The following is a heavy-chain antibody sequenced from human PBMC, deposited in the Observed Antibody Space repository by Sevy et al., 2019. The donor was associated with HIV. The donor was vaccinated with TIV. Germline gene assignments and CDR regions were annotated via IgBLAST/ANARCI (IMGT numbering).Heavy chain of an antibody. CDR2: ITRKIDGETT. V-gene: IGHV3-15*06. CDR3: GTGDAYDV. D-gene: IGHD7-27*01. Sequence: GGSLRLSCAASGFTFSNSFMSWARQAPGRGLEWVGRITRKIDGETTLYAATVKGRFTISRDDSRNTMYRQMDSLKIEDTAMYYCGTGDAYDVSGQGTTVTVSS. CDR1: GFTFSNSF. J-gene: IGHJ3*01.